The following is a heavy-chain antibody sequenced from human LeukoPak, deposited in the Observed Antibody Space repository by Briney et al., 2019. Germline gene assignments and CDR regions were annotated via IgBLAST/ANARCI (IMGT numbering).Heavy chain of an antibody. CDR3: ARHTTVVPPHYFDY. CDR1: GGSISSYY. V-gene: IGHV4-59*08. CDR2: IYYSGST. Sequence: SETLSLTCTVSGGSISSYYWSWIRQPPGKGLEWIGYIYYSGSTNYNPSLKSRVTVSLDTSKNQISLKLSSVTAADTAVYYCARHTTVVPPHYFDYWGQGTLVTVSS. D-gene: IGHD4-23*01. J-gene: IGHJ4*02.